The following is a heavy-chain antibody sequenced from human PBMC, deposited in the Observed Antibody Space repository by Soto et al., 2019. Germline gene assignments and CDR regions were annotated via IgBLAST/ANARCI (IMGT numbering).Heavy chain of an antibody. CDR2: IYSGGST. CDR3: ARDRVTIFGDAGFDY. V-gene: IGHV3-53*02. J-gene: IGHJ4*02. Sequence: EVQLVETGGGLIQPGGSLRLSCAASGFTVSSNYMSWVRQAPGKGLEWVSVIYSGGSTYYADSVKGRFTISRDNSKNTLYLQMYSLRAEDTAVYYCARDRVTIFGDAGFDYWGQGTLVTVSS. D-gene: IGHD3-3*01. CDR1: GFTVSSNY.